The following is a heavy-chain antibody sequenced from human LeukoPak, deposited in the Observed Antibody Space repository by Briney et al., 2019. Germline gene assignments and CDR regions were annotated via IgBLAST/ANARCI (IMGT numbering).Heavy chain of an antibody. CDR3: VGLRGGIPGYFDY. D-gene: IGHD3-10*01. CDR2: INHSGST. J-gene: IGHJ4*02. CDR1: GGSFSGYY. V-gene: IGHV4-34*01. Sequence: SETLSLTCAVYGGSFSGYYWSWIRQPPGKGLERIGEINHSGSTNYNPSLKSRVTISVDTSKNRFSLKLSSVTAADTAVYYCVGLRGGIPGYFDYWGQGTLVTVSS.